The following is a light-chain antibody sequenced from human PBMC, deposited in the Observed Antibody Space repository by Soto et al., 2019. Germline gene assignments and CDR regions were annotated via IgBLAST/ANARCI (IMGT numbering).Light chain of an antibody. CDR2: KVS. J-gene: IGKJ1*01. CDR1: QSISSW. Sequence: DIQMTQSPSTLSASVGDRVTITCRASQSISSWLAWYQQKPGKAPNLLIYKVSNLESGVPSRFSGSGSGTEFTLTISSLQPDDFATYYCQQYNSYWTFGQGTKVDIK. CDR3: QQYNSYWT. V-gene: IGKV1-5*03.